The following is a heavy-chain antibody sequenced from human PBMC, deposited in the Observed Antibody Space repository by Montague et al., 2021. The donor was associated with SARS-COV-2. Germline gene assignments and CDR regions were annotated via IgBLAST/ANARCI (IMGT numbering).Heavy chain of an antibody. CDR3: ARGGRQWLVIDPRYYCDY. CDR2: INHSGST. V-gene: IGHV4-34*01. CDR1: GGSFSGYH. D-gene: IGHD6-19*01. J-gene: IGHJ4*01. Sequence: SETLSLTCAVYGGSFSGYHWSWIRQPPGKGLERIGEINHSGSTNYNPSLKSRVTISVDTSKNQFSLKLSSVTAADTAVYYCARGGRQWLVIDPRYYCDYWGQGTLVTVSS.